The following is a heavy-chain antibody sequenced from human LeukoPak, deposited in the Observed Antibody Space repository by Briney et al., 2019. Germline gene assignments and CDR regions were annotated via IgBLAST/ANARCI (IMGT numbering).Heavy chain of an antibody. D-gene: IGHD1-1*01. J-gene: IGHJ4*02. CDR1: GFTFSTND. CDR2: ISVIGGST. CDR3: ARTGPSGGYYFDY. V-gene: IGHV3-23*01. Sequence: GGSLRLSCAASGFTFSTNDMSWVRQPPGKGLEWVSAISVIGGSTYYADSVKGRFTSSRDNSKNTLYLQMNSLRAEDTAVYYCARTGPSGGYYFDYWGQGTLVTVSS.